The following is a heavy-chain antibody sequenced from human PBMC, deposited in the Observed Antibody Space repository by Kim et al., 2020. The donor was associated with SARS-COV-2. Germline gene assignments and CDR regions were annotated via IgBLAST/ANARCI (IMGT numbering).Heavy chain of an antibody. CDR1: GFSLSTTGMC. V-gene: IGHV2-70*01. Sequence: SGPTLVNPTQTLTLTCTFSGFSLSTTGMCVSWIRQPPGKALERLALIDWDDDKYYSTSLKTRLTISTDTSKNQVVLTMTNMDPVDTATYYCARIPRYGDYPFGVRYYYGMDVWGQGTTVTVSS. D-gene: IGHD4-17*01. CDR2: IDWDDDK. J-gene: IGHJ6*02. CDR3: ARIPRYGDYPFGVRYYYGMDV.